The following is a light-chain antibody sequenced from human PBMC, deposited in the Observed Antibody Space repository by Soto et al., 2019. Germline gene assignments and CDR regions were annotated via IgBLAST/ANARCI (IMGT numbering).Light chain of an antibody. CDR2: DAS. Sequence: EIVMTQSPATLSVSPGERATLSCRASQSVSSNLAWYQKKPGQAPRLLIYDASTRATGTPARISGSGSGTEFTLTTSRLQSEDYATYYCQQHNTWPYTFGQGTKLEIK. CDR3: QQHNTWPYT. CDR1: QSVSSN. V-gene: IGKV3-15*01. J-gene: IGKJ2*01.